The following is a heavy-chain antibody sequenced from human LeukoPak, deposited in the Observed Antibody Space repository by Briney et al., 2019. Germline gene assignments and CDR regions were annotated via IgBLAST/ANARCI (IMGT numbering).Heavy chain of an antibody. CDR3: ARGGYYGSGNDFRFDP. Sequence: SETLSLTCAVYGGSFSGYYWSWIRQSPGKGLECIGYIHYTGSTNYNPSLKSRVTISVETSKNQFSLKLKSVTAADTAVYYCARGGYYGSGNDFRFDPWGQGTLVTVSS. D-gene: IGHD3-10*01. J-gene: IGHJ5*02. V-gene: IGHV4-59*01. CDR2: IHYTGST. CDR1: GGSFSGYY.